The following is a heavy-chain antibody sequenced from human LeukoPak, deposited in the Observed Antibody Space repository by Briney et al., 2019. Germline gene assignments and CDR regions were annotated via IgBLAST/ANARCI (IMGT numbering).Heavy chain of an antibody. V-gene: IGHV3-48*02. CDR2: ISSSYRTT. CDR3: AYSSSRNWYFDL. D-gene: IGHD6-13*01. Sequence: GGSLRLSCAGSGFTLSNAWMSWVRQAPGKGLEWVSYISSSYRTTYYADSVKGRFTISRDNAKNSLYLQMNSLRDEDTAVYYCAYSSSRNWYFDLWGRGTLVAVSS. J-gene: IGHJ2*01. CDR1: GFTLSNAW.